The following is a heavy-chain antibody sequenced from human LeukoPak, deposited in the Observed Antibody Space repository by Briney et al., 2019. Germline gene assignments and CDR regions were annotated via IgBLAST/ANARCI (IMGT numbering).Heavy chain of an antibody. Sequence: GRSLRLSCAASGFTFSSYGMHWVRQAPGKGLEWVAVISYDGSNKYYADSVKGRFTISRDNSKNTLYLQMNSLRAEDTAVYYCAKDLDIAAALYYFDYWGQGTLVTVSS. V-gene: IGHV3-30*18. CDR1: GFTFSSYG. CDR3: AKDLDIAAALYYFDY. CDR2: ISYDGSNK. D-gene: IGHD6-13*01. J-gene: IGHJ4*02.